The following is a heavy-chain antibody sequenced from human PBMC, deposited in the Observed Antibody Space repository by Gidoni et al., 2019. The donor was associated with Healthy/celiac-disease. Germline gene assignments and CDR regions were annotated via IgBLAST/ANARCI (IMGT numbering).Heavy chain of an antibody. CDR3: ARALDSSSWSFTSFYFDY. Sequence: QVQLQESGPGLVRPSETLSLTCTVSGGSVSSGSYYWSWIRQPPGKGLEWIGYIYYSGSTNYNPSLKSRVTISVDTSKNQFSLKLSSVTAADTAVYYCARALDSSSWSFTSFYFDYWGQGTLVTVSS. D-gene: IGHD6-13*01. CDR2: IYYSGST. V-gene: IGHV4-61*01. J-gene: IGHJ4*02. CDR1: GGSVSSGSYY.